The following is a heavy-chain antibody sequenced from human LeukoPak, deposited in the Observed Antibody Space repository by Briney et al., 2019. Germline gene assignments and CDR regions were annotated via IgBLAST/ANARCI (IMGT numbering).Heavy chain of an antibody. J-gene: IGHJ6*02. CDR2: IYYSGST. D-gene: IGHD4-17*01. CDR3: ARVHGLYYYGMDV. V-gene: IGHV4-59*01. Sequence: SETQSLTCTVSGGSISSYYWSWIRQPPGKGLEWIGYIYYSGSTNYNPSLKSRVTISVDTSKNQFSLKLSSVTAADTAVYYCARVHGLYYYGMDVWGQGTTVTVSS. CDR1: GGSISSYY.